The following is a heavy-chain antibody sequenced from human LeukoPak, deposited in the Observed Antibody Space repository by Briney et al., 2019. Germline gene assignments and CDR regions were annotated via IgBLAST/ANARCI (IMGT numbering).Heavy chain of an antibody. Sequence: GGSLRLSCAASGFTFSSYSMNWVRQAPGKGREWVSSISSSSSYIYYADSVKGRFTISRDNAKNSLYLQMNSLRAEDTAVYYCARGLWFGTTDYWGQGTLVTVSS. CDR2: ISSSSSYI. CDR1: GFTFSSYS. D-gene: IGHD3-10*01. CDR3: ARGLWFGTTDY. J-gene: IGHJ4*02. V-gene: IGHV3-21*01.